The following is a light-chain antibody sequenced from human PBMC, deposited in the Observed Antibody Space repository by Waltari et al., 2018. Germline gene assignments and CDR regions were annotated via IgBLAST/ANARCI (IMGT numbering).Light chain of an antibody. CDR3: NSYTSSTNVV. J-gene: IGLJ2*01. CDR2: DVS. Sequence: QSVLTQPASVSGPPGQSITISCTSTSADVGAHNYASWYQQHPGKAPQLMIYDVSKRPSGVSNRISASKSGNTASLTISGLQAEDEAHYYCNSYTSSTNVVFGGGTKLTVL. CDR1: SADVGAHNY. V-gene: IGLV2-14*03.